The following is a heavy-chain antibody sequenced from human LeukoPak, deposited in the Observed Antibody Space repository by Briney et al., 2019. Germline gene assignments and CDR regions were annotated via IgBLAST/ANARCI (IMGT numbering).Heavy chain of an antibody. CDR3: ARRSSGYSGYEGGYYFDY. Sequence: ASVKVSCKASGYTFTSYGISWVRQAPGQGLEWMGWISAYNGNTNYAQKLQGRVTMTTDTSTSTAYMELRSLRSDDTAMYYCARRSSGYSGYEGGYYFDYWGQGTLVTVSS. D-gene: IGHD5-12*01. CDR1: GYTFTSYG. J-gene: IGHJ4*02. CDR2: ISAYNGNT. V-gene: IGHV1-18*01.